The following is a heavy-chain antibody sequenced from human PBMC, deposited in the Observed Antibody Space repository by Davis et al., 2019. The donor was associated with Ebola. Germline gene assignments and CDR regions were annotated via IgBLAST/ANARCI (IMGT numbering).Heavy chain of an antibody. CDR2: ISYDGSNK. V-gene: IGHV3-30*18. Sequence: GGSLRLSCAASGFTFSSYGMHWVRQAPGKGLEWVAVISYDGSNKYYADSVKGRFTISRDNSKNTLYLQMNSLRGEDTAVYYCAKGDTAKDWGQGTLVTVSS. J-gene: IGHJ4*02. CDR1: GFTFSSYG. CDR3: AKGDTAKD. D-gene: IGHD5-18*01.